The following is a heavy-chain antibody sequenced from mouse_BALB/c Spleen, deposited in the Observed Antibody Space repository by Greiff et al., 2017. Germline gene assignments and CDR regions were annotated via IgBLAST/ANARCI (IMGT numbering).Heavy chain of an antibody. J-gene: IGHJ2*01. V-gene: IGHV5-12-2*01. CDR1: GFTFSSYT. Sequence: EVQLVESGGGLVQPGGSLKLSCAASGFTFSSYTMSWVRQTPEKRLEWVAYISNGGGSTYYPDTVKGRFTISRDNAKNTLYLQMSSLKSEDTAMYYCARDYGYAMDYWGQGTTLTVSS. CDR2: ISNGGGST. D-gene: IGHD1-2*01. CDR3: ARDYGYAMDY.